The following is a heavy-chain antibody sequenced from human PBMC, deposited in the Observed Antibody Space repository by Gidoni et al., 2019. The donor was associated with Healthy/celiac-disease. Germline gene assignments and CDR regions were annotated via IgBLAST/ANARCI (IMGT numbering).Heavy chain of an antibody. V-gene: IGHV4-34*01. CDR1: GGSFSGYY. CDR2: INHSGST. Sequence: QVQLQQWGAGLLKPSETLSLTCAVYGGSFSGYYWSWIRQPPGKGLEWIGEINHSGSTNYNPSLKSRVTISVDTSKNQFSLKLSSVTAADTAVYYCARGNGYCSSTSCYYYYYYYGMDVWGQGTTVTVSS. D-gene: IGHD2-2*01. CDR3: ARGNGYCSSTSCYYYYYYYGMDV. J-gene: IGHJ6*02.